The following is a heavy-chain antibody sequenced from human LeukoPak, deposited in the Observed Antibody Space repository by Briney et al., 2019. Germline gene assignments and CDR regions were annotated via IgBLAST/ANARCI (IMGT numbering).Heavy chain of an antibody. D-gene: IGHD2-2*01. CDR2: THSGGST. J-gene: IGHJ5*02. CDR3: ARDPRSVGSTSCS. CDR1: GFTVSSNY. V-gene: IGHV3-66*01. Sequence: PGGSLRLSCAASGFTVSSNYMSWVRQAPGKGLEWVSVTHSGGSTYYADSVKGRFTISRDNSKNTLYLQMNSLRAEDTAVYYCARDPRSVGSTSCSWGQGTLVTVSS.